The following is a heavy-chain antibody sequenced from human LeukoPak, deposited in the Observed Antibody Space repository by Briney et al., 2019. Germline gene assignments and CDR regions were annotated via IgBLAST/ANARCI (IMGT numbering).Heavy chain of an antibody. CDR3: AKRSSTSSGYFDF. CDR1: GFTFSSYG. Sequence: GGTLRLSCAASGFTFSSYGMTWVRQAPGKGLEWVSAITGSGASTNYANSVKGRFTISRDNSKNTIYLQMNSLRAEDTAKYYCAKRSSTSSGYFDFWGRGTLVTVSS. CDR2: ITGSGAST. D-gene: IGHD3-22*01. V-gene: IGHV3-23*01. J-gene: IGHJ4*02.